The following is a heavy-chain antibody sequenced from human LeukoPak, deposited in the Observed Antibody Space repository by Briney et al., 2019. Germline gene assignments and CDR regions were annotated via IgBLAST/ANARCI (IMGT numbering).Heavy chain of an antibody. CDR2: IYYSGST. V-gene: IGHV4-39*07. CDR3: ARPKMDSSGSAFDI. Sequence: SETLSLTCTVSGGSISSSSYYWGWIRQPPGKGLEWIGSIYYSGSTYYNPSLKSRVTISVDTSKNQFSLKLSSVTAADTAVYYCARPKMDSSGSAFDIWGQGTMVTVSS. CDR1: GGSISSSSYY. J-gene: IGHJ3*02. D-gene: IGHD3-22*01.